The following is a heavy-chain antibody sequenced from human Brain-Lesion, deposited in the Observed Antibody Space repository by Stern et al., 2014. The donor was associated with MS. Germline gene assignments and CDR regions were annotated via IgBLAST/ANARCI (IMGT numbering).Heavy chain of an antibody. CDR2: VNNDGRRT. V-gene: IGHV3-74*02. J-gene: IGHJ5*01. CDR1: GFTFSNYW. CDR3: ARGERWFDS. D-gene: IGHD3-10*01. Sequence: EVQLLDSGGGFVQPGGSLRLPCAASGFTFSNYWMHWVRQAPWKGLVWVSRVNNDGRRTSYADSVKGRFTMSRDNAKNTLYLQMNSLRVEDTAIYYCARGERWFDSWGQGTLVTVSS.